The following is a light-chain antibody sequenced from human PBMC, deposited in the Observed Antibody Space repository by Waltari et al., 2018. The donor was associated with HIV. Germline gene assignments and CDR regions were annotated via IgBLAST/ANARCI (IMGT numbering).Light chain of an antibody. CDR1: QSVRSY. Sequence: EIVLTQSPATLSLSPGERASLSCRASQSVRSYLAWYQQKPGQAPRLLIYQASTRATGIPARFSGSGSGTDFTLTISSLEPEDFAVYYCQERSNWPALTFGGGTKVEI. V-gene: IGKV3-11*01. CDR3: QERSNWPALT. CDR2: QAS. J-gene: IGKJ4*01.